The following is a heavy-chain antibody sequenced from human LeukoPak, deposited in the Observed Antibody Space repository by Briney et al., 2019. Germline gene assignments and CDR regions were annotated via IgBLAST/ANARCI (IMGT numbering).Heavy chain of an antibody. V-gene: IGHV3-7*01. CDR2: IKQDGSEQ. CDR3: ASTNSLDY. J-gene: IGHJ4*02. Sequence: GGSLRLSCAASGFGFSSYWMSWVRQAPGKGLEWVANIKQDGSEQNYVDSVKGRFTISRDNTKNSLYLQMNSLRAEDTAVYYCASTNSLDYWGQGTLVTVSS. D-gene: IGHD2-2*01. CDR1: GFGFSSYW.